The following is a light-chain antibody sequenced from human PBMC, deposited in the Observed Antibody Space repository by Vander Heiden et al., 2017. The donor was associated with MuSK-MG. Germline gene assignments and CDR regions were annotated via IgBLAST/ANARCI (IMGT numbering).Light chain of an antibody. V-gene: IGKV3-11*01. Sequence: EIVFTHTPATLSLSPGERATLSCRASQSVSNYLAWYQQKPGQAPRLLIYDASNRAAGIPARFSGSGFGTDFTLTISSLEPEDFAVYYCQQRYNWPRTFGEGTKVEIK. CDR1: QSVSNY. CDR2: DAS. J-gene: IGKJ4*01. CDR3: QQRYNWPRT.